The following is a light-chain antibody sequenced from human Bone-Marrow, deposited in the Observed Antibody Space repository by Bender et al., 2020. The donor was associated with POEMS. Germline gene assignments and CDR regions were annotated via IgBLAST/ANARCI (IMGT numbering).Light chain of an antibody. CDR1: VGRYNY. V-gene: IGLV2-18*01. CDR3: SSWDDSLSGWV. CDR2: EVS. Sequence: QSALTQPPSVSESPGQSVTISCTGTVGRYNYVSWYQQPPGTAPKLIIYEVSFRPSGVPARFSGSKSGTSASLAISDIQSEDEGDYYCSSWDDSLSGWVFGGGTKLTVL. J-gene: IGLJ3*02.